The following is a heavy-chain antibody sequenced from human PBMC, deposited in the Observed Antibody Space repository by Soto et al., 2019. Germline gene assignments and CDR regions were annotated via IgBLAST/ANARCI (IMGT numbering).Heavy chain of an antibody. V-gene: IGHV2-5*01. CDR3: AHSGLVRGVIITHWFDP. D-gene: IGHD3-10*01. J-gene: IGHJ5*02. CDR2: IYWNDDK. Sequence: PTLVNPTQTLTLTCTFSGFSLSTSGVGVGWIRQPPGKALEWLALIYWNDDKRYSPSLKSRLTITKDTSKNQVVLTMTNMDPVDTATYYCAHSGLVRGVIITHWFDPWGQGTLVTVSS. CDR1: GFSLSTSGVG.